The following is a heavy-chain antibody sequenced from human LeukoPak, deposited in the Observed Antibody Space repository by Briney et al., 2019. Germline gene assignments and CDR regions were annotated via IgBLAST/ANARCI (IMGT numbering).Heavy chain of an antibody. Sequence: ASVKVSCKASGYTFTSHYMHWVRQAPGQGLEWMGIINPSVGSTSYAQKFQGRVTMTRDMSTSTVYMELSSLRSEDTAVYYCAREAGDRGYFDYWGQGTLVTVSP. D-gene: IGHD7-27*01. V-gene: IGHV1-46*01. CDR1: GYTFTSHY. CDR3: AREAGDRGYFDY. CDR2: INPSVGST. J-gene: IGHJ4*02.